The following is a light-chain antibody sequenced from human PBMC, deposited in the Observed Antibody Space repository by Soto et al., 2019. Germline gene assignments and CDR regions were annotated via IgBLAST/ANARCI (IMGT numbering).Light chain of an antibody. Sequence: QSVLTQPPSVSGAPGQRVTISCSGSSSNIGADYDVHWYQQPPGTAPKLLIYGNINRPSGVPDRFSASKSGTSASLAITGLQAEDEAGYYCQSYDSSLSGVVFGGGTKLTVL. J-gene: IGLJ2*01. CDR2: GNI. V-gene: IGLV1-40*01. CDR1: SSNIGADYD. CDR3: QSYDSSLSGVV.